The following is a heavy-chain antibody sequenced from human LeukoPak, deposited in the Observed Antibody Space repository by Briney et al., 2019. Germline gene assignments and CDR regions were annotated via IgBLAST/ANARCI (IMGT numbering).Heavy chain of an antibody. Sequence: PGGSLRLSCAASGLTFSSHWMHWVRQAPGKGLVWVSRITNDGSSTTYADSVKGRFTISRDNAKNMLYLQVNSLRAEDTALYYCAHSSGYSFDFDYWGQGTLVTVSS. CDR2: ITNDGSST. CDR3: AHSSGYSFDFDY. J-gene: IGHJ4*02. D-gene: IGHD3-22*01. CDR1: GLTFSSHW. V-gene: IGHV3-74*01.